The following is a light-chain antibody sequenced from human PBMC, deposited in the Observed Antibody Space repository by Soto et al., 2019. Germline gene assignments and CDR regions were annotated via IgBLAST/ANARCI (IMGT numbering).Light chain of an antibody. J-gene: IGKJ1*01. V-gene: IGKV1-8*01. CDR2: ASS. Sequence: AIRVTQSPSSISASTGDRVTITCRASQEISPFLAWYQQRPGKAPNLLPYASSTLKSGVPSRFSGSGSGTDFTLTISNLQSEDSATYFCQQYYQYPRTFGQGTKVEIK. CDR1: QEISPF. CDR3: QQYYQYPRT.